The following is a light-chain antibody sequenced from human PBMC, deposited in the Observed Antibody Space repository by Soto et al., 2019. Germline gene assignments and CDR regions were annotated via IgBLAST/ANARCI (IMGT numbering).Light chain of an antibody. J-gene: IGLJ2*01. CDR3: SSYTRRNPVV. V-gene: IGLV2-14*01. CDR1: SSDVGGYYY. Sequence: QSVLTQPASVSGSPGQSITISCTGPSSDVGGYYYVSWYQQFPGKAPKLMIYDVNNRPSGISNRFSGSKSGDTASLTISGLQAEDEADYYCSSYTRRNPVVFGGGTKLTVL. CDR2: DVN.